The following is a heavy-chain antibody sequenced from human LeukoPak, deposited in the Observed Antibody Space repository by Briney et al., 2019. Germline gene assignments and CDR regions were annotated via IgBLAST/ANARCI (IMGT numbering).Heavy chain of an antibody. CDR2: ICYSGST. CDR1: GGSISSSSYY. V-gene: IGHV4-39*01. Sequence: PSETLSLTCTVSGGSISSSSYYWSWIRQPPGKGLEWIGCICYSGSTYYNPSLKSRVTISVDTSKNQFSLKLSSVTAADTAVYYCARHCSSTSCYFLSDAFDIWGQGTMVTVSS. J-gene: IGHJ3*02. CDR3: ARHCSSTSCYFLSDAFDI. D-gene: IGHD2-2*01.